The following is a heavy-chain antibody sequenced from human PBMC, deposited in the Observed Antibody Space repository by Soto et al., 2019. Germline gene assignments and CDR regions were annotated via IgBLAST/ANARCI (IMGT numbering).Heavy chain of an antibody. CDR2: ISYDGSNK. J-gene: IGHJ3*02. Sequence: GGSLRLSCAASGFTFSSHGMHWVRQAPGKGLEWVAVISYDGSNKYYADSVKGRFTISRDNSKNTLYLQMNSLRAEDTAVYYCAKAYGGEAFDIWGQGTMVTV. CDR1: GFTFSSHG. D-gene: IGHD4-17*01. CDR3: AKAYGGEAFDI. V-gene: IGHV3-30*18.